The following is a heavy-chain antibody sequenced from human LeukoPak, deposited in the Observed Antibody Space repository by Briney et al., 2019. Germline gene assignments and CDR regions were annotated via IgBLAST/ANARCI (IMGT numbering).Heavy chain of an antibody. CDR2: VNHRGDT. V-gene: IGHV4-34*01. CDR3: ARGPTISETGYFDY. CDR1: GGSFTGYY. J-gene: IGHJ4*03. Sequence: PSETLSLTCAVYGGSFTGYYWNWIRQSPGKGLQWIAEVNHRGDTNYNPSVKGRVTISVDTSKNQFSLKVTSLTAADTAVYYCARGPTISETGYFDYWGQGTLVTVSS. D-gene: IGHD1-1*01.